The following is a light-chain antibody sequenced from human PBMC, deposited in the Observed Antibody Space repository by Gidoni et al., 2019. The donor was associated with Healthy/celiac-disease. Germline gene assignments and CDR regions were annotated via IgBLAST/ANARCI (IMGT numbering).Light chain of an antibody. Sequence: EIVLTQSPGTLSLSPGERATLSCRASQSVSSSYLAWYQQKPGQAPRLLIYGASSRATGIPDRFSGSGSGTDFTLTIRRLETEDFAVYYCQQYGSSPSTFGGGTKVEIK. J-gene: IGKJ4*01. CDR1: QSVSSSY. CDR2: GAS. CDR3: QQYGSSPST. V-gene: IGKV3-20*01.